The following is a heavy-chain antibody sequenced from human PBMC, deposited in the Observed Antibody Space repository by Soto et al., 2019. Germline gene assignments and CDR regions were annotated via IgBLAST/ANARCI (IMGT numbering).Heavy chain of an antibody. CDR3: AKDMDGDSTDAFDI. Sequence: HPGGSLRLSCAASGFTFSSYAMSWVRQAPGKGLEWVSGISWNSGSIGYADSVKGRFTISRDNAKNSLYLQMNSLRAEDTALYYCAKDMDGDSTDAFDIWGQGTMVTVSS. J-gene: IGHJ3*02. CDR2: ISWNSGSI. V-gene: IGHV3-9*01. CDR1: GFTFSSYA. D-gene: IGHD7-27*01.